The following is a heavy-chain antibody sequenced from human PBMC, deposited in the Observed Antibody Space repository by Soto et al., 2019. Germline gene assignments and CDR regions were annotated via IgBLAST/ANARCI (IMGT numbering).Heavy chain of an antibody. D-gene: IGHD3-10*01. CDR1: GGSISSGGYH. CDR3: ARGVRD. J-gene: IGHJ4*02. CDR2: IYYSGST. Sequence: QVQLQESGPGLVKPSQTLSLTCTVSGGSISSGGYHWSWIRQHPGKGLEWIGYIYYSGSTSYNPSLKSRVTISEDTSKNQFSPKLSSVAAADTAVYFCARGVRDWGQGTLVTVSS. V-gene: IGHV4-31*03.